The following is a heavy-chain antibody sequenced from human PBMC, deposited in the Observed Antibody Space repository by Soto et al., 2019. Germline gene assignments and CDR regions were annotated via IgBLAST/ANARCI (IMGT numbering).Heavy chain of an antibody. Sequence: GGSLRLSCAASGFTFSSYAMHWVRQAPGKGLEWVALLSYDGSDKDYADSVKGRFTISRDNSRNTLFLQMNSLRAEDTAVYYCARGLYSGWHYFDYWGQGTLVTVS. J-gene: IGHJ4*02. D-gene: IGHD5-12*01. CDR1: GFTFSSYA. CDR2: LSYDGSDK. CDR3: ARGLYSGWHYFDY. V-gene: IGHV3-30-3*01.